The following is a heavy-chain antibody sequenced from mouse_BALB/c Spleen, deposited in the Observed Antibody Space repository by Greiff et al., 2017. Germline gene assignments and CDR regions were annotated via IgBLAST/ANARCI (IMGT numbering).Heavy chain of an antibody. CDR2: ISSGSSTI. J-gene: IGHJ4*01. CDR1: GFTFSSFG. Sequence: EVQLVESGGGLVQPGGSRKLSCAASGFTFSSFGMHWVRQAPEKGLEWVAYISSGSSTIYYADTVKGRFTIYRDNPKNTLFLQMTSLRSEDTAMYYCAREGNGRYAMDYWGQGTSVTVSS. CDR3: AREGNGRYAMDY. V-gene: IGHV5-17*02.